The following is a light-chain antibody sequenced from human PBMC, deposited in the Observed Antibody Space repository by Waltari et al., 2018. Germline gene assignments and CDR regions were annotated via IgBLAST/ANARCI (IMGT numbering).Light chain of an antibody. CDR1: QAINNY. V-gene: IGKV1-27*01. J-gene: IGKJ4*01. CDR2: ATS. Sequence: DIQMTQFPSSLSASVGYSFTISCRATQAINNYLAWYQQKPGKLPKLLIYATSTLQSGVPSRFSGSGTGTDFTLTIRSLQPEDVATYYCQKYNSAFLSFGGGTKVEIK. CDR3: QKYNSAFLS.